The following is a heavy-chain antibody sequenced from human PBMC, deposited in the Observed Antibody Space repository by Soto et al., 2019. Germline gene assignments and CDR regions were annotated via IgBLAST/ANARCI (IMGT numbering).Heavy chain of an antibody. D-gene: IGHD5-12*01. J-gene: IGHJ4*02. Sequence: QVQLQQWGAGLLKPSETLSLTCAVYGGSFSGYYWSWIRQPPGKGLEWIGEINHSGSTNYNPSLKSRVTISVDTSKNQFSLKLSSVTAADTAVYYCARARWLRFVNWGQGTLVTVSS. CDR3: ARARWLRFVN. CDR1: GGSFSGYY. CDR2: INHSGST. V-gene: IGHV4-34*01.